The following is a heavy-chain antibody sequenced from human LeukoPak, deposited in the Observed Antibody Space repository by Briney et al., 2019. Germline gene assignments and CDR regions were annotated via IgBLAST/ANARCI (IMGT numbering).Heavy chain of an antibody. V-gene: IGHV4-59*01. CDR3: ARRGGYSYGNWFDP. D-gene: IGHD5-18*01. CDR1: GGSISTYY. J-gene: IGHJ5*02. CDR2: ISYSGSI. Sequence: SETLSLTCTVSGGSISTYYWSWIRQPPGKGLEWIGYISYSGSINHNPSLKSRVTISVDTSKNQFSLKLSSVTAADTAVYYCARRGGYSYGNWFDPWGQGTLVTVSS.